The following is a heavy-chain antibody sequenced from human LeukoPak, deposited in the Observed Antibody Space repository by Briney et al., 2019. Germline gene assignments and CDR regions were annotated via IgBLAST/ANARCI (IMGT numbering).Heavy chain of an antibody. J-gene: IGHJ4*02. Sequence: EASVKVSCKASGYTFTGYYMHWVRQAPGQGREWMGWINPNSGGTNYAQKFQGRVTMTRDTSISTAYMELSRLRSDDTAVYYCARTYYHGSGISAIYYFDYWGQGTLVTVSS. CDR3: ARTYYHGSGISAIYYFDY. CDR2: INPNSGGT. CDR1: GYTFTGYY. D-gene: IGHD3-10*01. V-gene: IGHV1-2*02.